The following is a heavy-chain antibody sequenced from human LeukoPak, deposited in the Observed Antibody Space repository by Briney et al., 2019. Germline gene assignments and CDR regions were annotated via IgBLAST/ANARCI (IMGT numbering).Heavy chain of an antibody. V-gene: IGHV3-21*01. Sequence: GGSLRLSCAASGFTFSNYAMNWVRQAPGEGLAWVSSISGSSTDIYYADSVKGRFTISRDNAKNSLYLQMNSLRAEDTAVYYCARDVGYGDPGYMDVWGKGTTVTVSS. CDR3: ARDVGYGDPGYMDV. CDR2: ISGSSTDI. D-gene: IGHD4-17*01. J-gene: IGHJ6*03. CDR1: GFTFSNYA.